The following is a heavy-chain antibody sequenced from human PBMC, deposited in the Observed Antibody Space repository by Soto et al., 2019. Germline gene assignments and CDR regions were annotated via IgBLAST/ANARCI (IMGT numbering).Heavy chain of an antibody. V-gene: IGHV2-5*02. D-gene: IGHD3-10*01. J-gene: IGHJ5*02. CDR1: GFSLSTNGVG. CDR2: IYWDDDK. Sequence: QITLKESGPTLVKPTQTLTLTCTFSGFSLSTNGVGVGWIRQPPGKALEWLGIIYWDDDKRYSPSLKSRLTITKDNSKTQVVLTMTNMDPSDTATYYYAHRRGEYIFDPWGQGTLVTVSS. CDR3: AHRRGEYIFDP.